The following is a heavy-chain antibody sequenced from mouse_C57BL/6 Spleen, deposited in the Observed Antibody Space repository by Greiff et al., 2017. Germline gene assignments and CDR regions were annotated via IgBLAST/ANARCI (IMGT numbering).Heavy chain of an antibody. V-gene: IGHV1-80*01. J-gene: IGHJ1*03. Sequence: QVQLQQSGAELVKPGASVKISCKASGYAFSSYWMNWVKQRPGKGLEWIGQIYPGDGDTNYNGKFKGKATLTADKSSSPAYMQLSSLTSEDSAVYFCARGNGSSYNWYFDVWGTGTTVTVSS. CDR3: ARGNGSSYNWYFDV. CDR1: GYAFSSYW. D-gene: IGHD1-1*01. CDR2: IYPGDGDT.